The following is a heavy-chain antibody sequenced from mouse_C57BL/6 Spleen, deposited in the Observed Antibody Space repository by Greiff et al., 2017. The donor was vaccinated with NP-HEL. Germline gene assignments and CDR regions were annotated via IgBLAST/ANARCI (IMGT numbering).Heavy chain of an antibody. CDR1: GYTFTSYW. D-gene: IGHD1-1*01. Sequence: QVQLQQPGAELVRPGSSVKLSCKASGYTFTSYWMDWVKQRPGQGLEWIGNIYPSDSETHYNQKFKDKATLTVDKSSSTAYMQLSSLTSEDSAVYYCARRYYYGSRHYAMDYWGQGTSVTVSS. J-gene: IGHJ4*01. CDR2: IYPSDSET. V-gene: IGHV1-61*01. CDR3: ARRYYYGSRHYAMDY.